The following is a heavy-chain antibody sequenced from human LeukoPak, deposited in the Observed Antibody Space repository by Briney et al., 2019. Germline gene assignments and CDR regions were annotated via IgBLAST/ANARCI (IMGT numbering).Heavy chain of an antibody. CDR3: AKDSGSYDILTGYYSWPDY. CDR2: ISSSSSTI. J-gene: IGHJ4*02. CDR1: GFTFSSYS. D-gene: IGHD3-9*01. Sequence: GGSLRLSCAASGFTFSSYSMNWVRQAPGKGLEWVSYISSSSSTIYYADSVKGRFTISRDNAKNSLYLQMNSLRAEDTALYYCAKDSGSYDILTGYYSWPDYWGQGTLVTVSS. V-gene: IGHV3-48*01.